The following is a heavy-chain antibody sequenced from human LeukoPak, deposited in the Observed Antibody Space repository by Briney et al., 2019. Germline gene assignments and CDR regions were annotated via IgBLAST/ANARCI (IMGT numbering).Heavy chain of an antibody. CDR3: ASSDGRKNWFDP. CDR1: GYTFTSYG. CDR2: INAGNGNT. J-gene: IGHJ5*02. D-gene: IGHD3-10*01. Sequence: GASVKVSCKASGYTFTSYGISWVRQAPGQRLEWMGWINAGNGNTKYSQKFQGRVTITRDTSASTAYMELSSLRSEDTAVYYCASSDGRKNWFDPWGQGTLVTVSS. V-gene: IGHV1-3*01.